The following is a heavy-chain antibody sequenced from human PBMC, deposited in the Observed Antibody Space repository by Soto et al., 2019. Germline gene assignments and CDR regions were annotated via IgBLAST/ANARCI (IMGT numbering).Heavy chain of an antibody. CDR1: GDSVTSNVW. J-gene: IGHJ4*02. CDR3: ARDAAVPGESDRFDY. D-gene: IGHD6-19*01. Sequence: TLSLTCAVSGDSVTSNVWWSWVRQPPGKGLEWIGEAYHNGLTDYNPSLKSRVTMSVDTSKNEFSLKLTSLTAADTAIYYCARDAAVPGESDRFDYWGQGTLVTVSS. V-gene: IGHV4-4*02. CDR2: AYHNGLT.